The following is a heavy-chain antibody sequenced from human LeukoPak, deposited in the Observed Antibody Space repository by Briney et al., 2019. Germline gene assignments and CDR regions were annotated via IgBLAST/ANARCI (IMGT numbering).Heavy chain of an antibody. J-gene: IGHJ4*02. CDR1: GYTFTNYG. CDR2: ISAYNGNT. V-gene: IGHV1-18*01. CDR3: ARDTYYYDSSGYYQYYFDY. Sequence: APVKVSFKASGYTFTNYGISWVRQAPGQGREGMGWISAYNGNTNYAQKLQGRVTMTTDTSTSTAYMELRSLRSDDTAVYYCARDTYYYDSSGYYQYYFDYWGQGTLVTVSS. D-gene: IGHD3-22*01.